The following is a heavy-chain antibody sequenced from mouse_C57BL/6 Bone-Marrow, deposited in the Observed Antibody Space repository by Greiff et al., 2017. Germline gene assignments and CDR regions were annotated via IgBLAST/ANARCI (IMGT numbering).Heavy chain of an antibody. V-gene: IGHV1-52*01. CDR1: GYTFTSYW. D-gene: IGHD2-4*01. J-gene: IGHJ4*01. Sequence: QVQLQQPGAELVRPGSSVKLSCKASGYTFTSYWMHWVKQRPIQGLEWIGNIDPSDSATHYNQKFKDKATLTVDKSSSTAYMQLSSLTSEDSAVYYCARPDYDFSRDYWGQGTSVTVSS. CDR2: IDPSDSAT. CDR3: ARPDYDFSRDY.